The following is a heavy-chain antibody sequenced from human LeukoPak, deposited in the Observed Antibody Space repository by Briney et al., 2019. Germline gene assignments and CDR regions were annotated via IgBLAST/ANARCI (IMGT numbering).Heavy chain of an antibody. D-gene: IGHD4-23*01. Sequence: QPGGSLRLSCAASGFTFSSYAMHWVRRAPGKGLEWVAVISYDGSNKYYADSVKGRFTISRDNSKNTLYLQMNSLRAEDTAVYYCARAYGGNSSGGDYWGQGTLVTVSS. CDR2: ISYDGSNK. J-gene: IGHJ4*02. V-gene: IGHV3-30-3*01. CDR1: GFTFSSYA. CDR3: ARAYGGNSSGGDY.